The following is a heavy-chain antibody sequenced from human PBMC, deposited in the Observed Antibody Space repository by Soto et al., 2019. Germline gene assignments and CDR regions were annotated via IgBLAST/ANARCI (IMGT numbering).Heavy chain of an antibody. CDR1: GYSFTSYW. Sequence: GESLKISCKGSGYSFTSYWIGWVRQMPGKGLEWMGIIYPGDSDTRYSPSFQGQVTISADKSISTAYLQWSSLKASDTAMYYCARQKDTAMGLPYYYYGMDVWGQGTTVTVSS. V-gene: IGHV5-51*01. CDR3: ARQKDTAMGLPYYYYGMDV. J-gene: IGHJ6*02. CDR2: IYPGDSDT. D-gene: IGHD5-18*01.